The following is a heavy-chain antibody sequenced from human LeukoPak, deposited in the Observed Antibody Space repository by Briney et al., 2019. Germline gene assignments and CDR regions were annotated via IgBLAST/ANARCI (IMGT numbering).Heavy chain of an antibody. D-gene: IGHD6-13*01. V-gene: IGHV4-4*07. CDR1: GGSISSHF. Sequence: ETLSLTCTVSGGSISSHFWSWIRQAAGKGLVWIGRVSASGNSNYNPSLKSRVTMSVDSSKNQISMRLSTVTAADTAVYYCARTAAAGAPYFDYWGLGTLVTVSS. J-gene: IGHJ4*02. CDR2: VSASGNS. CDR3: ARTAAAGAPYFDY.